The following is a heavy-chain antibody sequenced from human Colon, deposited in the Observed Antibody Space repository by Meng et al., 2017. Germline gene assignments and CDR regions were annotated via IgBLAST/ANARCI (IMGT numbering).Heavy chain of an antibody. Sequence: ASVKVSCKASGYIFTNYAMNWVRQAAGQGLEWMGWINTYSGNPTYAQVFTGRFVLSLDTSVSTAYLQISGLKSEDTAMYYCARVRCTSARCYGLYGMDVWGQGTTVTVSS. J-gene: IGHJ6*02. CDR3: ARVRCTSARCYGLYGMDV. CDR2: INTYSGNP. V-gene: IGHV7-4-1*02. CDR1: GYIFTNYA. D-gene: IGHD2-2*01.